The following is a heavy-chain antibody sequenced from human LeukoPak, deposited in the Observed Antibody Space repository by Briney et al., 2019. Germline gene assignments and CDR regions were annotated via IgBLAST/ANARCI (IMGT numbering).Heavy chain of an antibody. CDR3: RAMYNWNNAFDI. CDR2: IYYSGST. J-gene: IGHJ3*02. V-gene: IGHV4-39*07. Sequence: SETLSLTCTVSGGSISSYYWGWIRQPPGKGLEWIGNIYYSGSTYYNPSLKSRVTILVDTSKNQFSLKLSSVTAADTAVYYCRAMYNWNNAFDIWGQGTMVTVSS. CDR1: GGSISSYY. D-gene: IGHD1-1*01.